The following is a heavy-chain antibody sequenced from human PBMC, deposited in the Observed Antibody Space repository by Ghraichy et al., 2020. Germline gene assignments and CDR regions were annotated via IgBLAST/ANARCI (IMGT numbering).Heavy chain of an antibody. CDR2: IWYDGSNK. D-gene: IGHD3-22*01. CDR1: GFTFSSYG. Sequence: GGSLRLSCAASGFTFSSYGMHWVRQAPGKGLEWVAVIWYDGSNKYYADSVKGRFTISRDNSKNTLYLQMNSLRAEDTAVYYCARDYYDSSGYLSARDYFDYWGQGTLVTVSS. J-gene: IGHJ4*02. CDR3: ARDYYDSSGYLSARDYFDY. V-gene: IGHV3-33*01.